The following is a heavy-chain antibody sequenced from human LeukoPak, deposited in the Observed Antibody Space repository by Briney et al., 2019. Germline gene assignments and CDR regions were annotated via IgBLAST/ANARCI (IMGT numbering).Heavy chain of an antibody. CDR1: GFTFSSYS. Sequence: GGSLRLSCAASGFTFSSYSMNWVRQAPGKGLEWVSAISGSGGSTYYADSVKGRFTISRDNSKNTLYLQMNSLRAEDTAVYYCAKDGAVAGIRDAFDIWGQGTVVTVSS. D-gene: IGHD6-19*01. V-gene: IGHV3-23*01. CDR3: AKDGAVAGIRDAFDI. J-gene: IGHJ3*02. CDR2: ISGSGGST.